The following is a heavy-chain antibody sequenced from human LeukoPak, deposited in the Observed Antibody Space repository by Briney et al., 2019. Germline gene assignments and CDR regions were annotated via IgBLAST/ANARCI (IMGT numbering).Heavy chain of an antibody. V-gene: IGHV4-59*08. CDR1: GGSISSYY. Sequence: SETLSLTCTVSGGSISSYYWSWIRQPPGKGLEWIGYIYYSGSTNYNPSLKSRVTISVDTFKNQFSLKLSSVTAADTAVYYCARRWRSAFDYWGQGTLVTVSS. J-gene: IGHJ4*02. D-gene: IGHD1-26*01. CDR3: ARRWRSAFDY. CDR2: IYYSGST.